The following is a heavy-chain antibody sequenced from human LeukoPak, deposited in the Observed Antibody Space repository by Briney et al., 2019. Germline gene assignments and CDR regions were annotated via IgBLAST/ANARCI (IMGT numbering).Heavy chain of an antibody. Sequence: SETLSLTCTVSGGSISSSSYYWGWIRQPPGKGLEWIGXXYYSGSTYYNPSXKSRVTISVDTSKNQFSLKLSSVTAADTAVYXXXRTPSNPMAIAAANWFDPWGQGTLVTVSS. CDR3: XRTPSNPMAIAAANWFDP. D-gene: IGHD6-13*01. CDR2: XYYSGST. V-gene: IGHV4-39*07. CDR1: GGSISSSSYY. J-gene: IGHJ5*02.